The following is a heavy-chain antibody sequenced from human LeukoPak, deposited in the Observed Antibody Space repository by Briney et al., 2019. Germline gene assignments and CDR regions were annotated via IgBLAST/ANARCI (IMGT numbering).Heavy chain of an antibody. CDR3: ASSDYVWGKPFYFDY. CDR2: ISSTSRTI. V-gene: IGHV3-48*04. Sequence: GGSLRLSCAASGFTFSSFSMNWVRQAPGKGLEWVSYISSTSRTISYADSVKGRFTVSRDNAEDSLYLQMNSLRAEDTAVYYCASSDYVWGKPFYFDYWGQGTLVTVSS. CDR1: GFTFSSFS. D-gene: IGHD3-16*01. J-gene: IGHJ4*02.